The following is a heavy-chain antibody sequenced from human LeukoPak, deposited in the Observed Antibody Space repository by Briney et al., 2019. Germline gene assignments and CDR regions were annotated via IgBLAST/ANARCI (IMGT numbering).Heavy chain of an antibody. CDR2: INSDGSST. CDR3: ARGAPMVRGLYPAFDI. J-gene: IGHJ3*02. Sequence: GGSLRLSCAASGFAFSSYWMHWVRQAPGKGLVWVSRINSDGSSTSYADSVKGRFTISRDNAKNTLYLQMNSLRAEDTAVYYCARGAPMVRGLYPAFDIWGQGTMVTVSS. D-gene: IGHD3-10*01. CDR1: GFAFSSYW. V-gene: IGHV3-74*01.